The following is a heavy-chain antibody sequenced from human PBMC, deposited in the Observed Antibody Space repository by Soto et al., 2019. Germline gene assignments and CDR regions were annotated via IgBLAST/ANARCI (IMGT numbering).Heavy chain of an antibody. D-gene: IGHD3-10*01. CDR1: GGTFSSYA. V-gene: IGHV1-69*12. Sequence: QVQLVQSGAEVKKPGSSVKVSCKASGGTFSSYAISWVRQAPGQGLEWMGGIIPIFGTANYAQKFQGRVTITADESTSTAYMELSSLRSEDTAVYYCARGTRDYYGSGSYYSNSYYYYGMDVWGQGTTVTVSS. CDR2: IIPIFGTA. CDR3: ARGTRDYYGSGSYYSNSYYYYGMDV. J-gene: IGHJ6*02.